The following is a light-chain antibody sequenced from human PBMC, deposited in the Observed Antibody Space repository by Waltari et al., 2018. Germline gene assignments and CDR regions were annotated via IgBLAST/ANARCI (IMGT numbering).Light chain of an antibody. CDR1: QTISTY. CDR2: AAS. Sequence: DIQMTQSPSSLSASVGDRVTITCRASQTISTYLNWYQQKPGKAPKLLIYAASTLQSGVQSTCSGSGSGTDFTLTISSLRPEDFATYYCQQSYSTPRTFGQGTKVEIK. V-gene: IGKV1-39*01. CDR3: QQSYSTPRT. J-gene: IGKJ1*01.